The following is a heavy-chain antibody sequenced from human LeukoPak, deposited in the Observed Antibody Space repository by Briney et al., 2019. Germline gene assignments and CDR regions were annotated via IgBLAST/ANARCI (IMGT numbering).Heavy chain of an antibody. CDR2: IYHSGST. J-gene: IGHJ3*02. D-gene: IGHD1-26*01. V-gene: IGHV4-30-2*01. CDR1: GGSISSGGYY. Sequence: SQTLSLTCTVSGGSISSGGYYWSWIRQPPGKGLEWIGYIYHSGSTYYNPSLKSRVTISVDRSKNQFSLKLSSVTAADTAVYYCASCQSEWELQREFSAFDIWGQGTMVTVSS. CDR3: ASCQSEWELQREFSAFDI.